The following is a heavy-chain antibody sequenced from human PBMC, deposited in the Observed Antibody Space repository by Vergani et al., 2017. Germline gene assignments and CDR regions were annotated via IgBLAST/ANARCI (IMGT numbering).Heavy chain of an antibody. CDR2: IYTSGST. Sequence: QVQLQESGPGLVKPSQTLSLTCTVSGGSISSGSYYWSWIRQPAGKGLEWIGRIYTSGSTNYNPSLKSRVTISVDTSKNQFSLKLSSVTAADTAVYYCARDTVTTKGDAFDIWGQGTMVTVSS. CDR3: ARDTVTTKGDAFDI. CDR1: GGSISSGSYY. D-gene: IGHD4-17*01. V-gene: IGHV4-61*02. J-gene: IGHJ3*02.